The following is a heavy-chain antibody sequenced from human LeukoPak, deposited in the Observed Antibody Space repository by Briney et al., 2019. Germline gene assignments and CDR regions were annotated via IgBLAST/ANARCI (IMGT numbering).Heavy chain of an antibody. D-gene: IGHD6-19*01. J-gene: IGHJ4*02. CDR3: AKDFSREQWLPHRYYFDY. CDR1: GGSISSYY. CDR2: IYYSGST. V-gene: IGHV4-59*12. Sequence: SETLSLTCTVSGGSISSYYWSWIRQPPGKGLEWIGYIYYSGSTNYNPSLKSRVTISVDTSKNQFSLKLSSVTAADTAVYYCAKDFSREQWLPHRYYFDYWGQGTLVTVSS.